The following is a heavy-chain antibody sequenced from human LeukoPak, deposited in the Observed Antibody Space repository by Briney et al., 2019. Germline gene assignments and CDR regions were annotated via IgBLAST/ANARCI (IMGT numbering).Heavy chain of an antibody. CDR3: ARGRYSYGPFDY. J-gene: IGHJ4*02. V-gene: IGHV4-39*07. CDR1: GGSISSSSYY. Sequence: SETLSLTCTVSGGSISSSSYYWGWIRQPPGTGLEWIGSIYYSGSTYYNPSLKSRVTISVDTSKNQFSLKLSSVTAADTAVYYCARGRYSYGPFDYWGQGTLVTVSS. D-gene: IGHD5-18*01. CDR2: IYYSGST.